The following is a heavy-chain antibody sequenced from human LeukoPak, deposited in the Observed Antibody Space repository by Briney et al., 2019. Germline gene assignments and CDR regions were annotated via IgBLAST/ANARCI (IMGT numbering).Heavy chain of an antibody. J-gene: IGHJ4*02. D-gene: IGHD1-14*01. CDR1: GGSISGYY. Sequence: PSETLSLTCTVSGGSISGYYWSWIRQPPGKGLEWIGYIYCSGSTNYNPSLKSRVTISVDTSKNQFSLRLSSVTAADTAVYYCARLLGSPRIRFDYWGQGTLVTVSS. CDR2: IYCSGST. CDR3: ARLLGSPRIRFDY. V-gene: IGHV4-59*08.